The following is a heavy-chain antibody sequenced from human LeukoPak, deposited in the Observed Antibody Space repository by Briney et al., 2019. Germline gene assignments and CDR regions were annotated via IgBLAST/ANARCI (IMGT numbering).Heavy chain of an antibody. D-gene: IGHD3-3*01. CDR3: ARGGYDFVYYYYGMDV. CDR2: VNPNSGGT. CDR1: GYTFTGYY. Sequence: ASVKVSCKASGYTFTGYYMHWVRQAPGQGLEWMGRVNPNSGGTNYAQKFQGRVTMTRDTSISTAYMELSRLRSDDTAVYYCARGGYDFVYYYYGMDVWGQGTTVTVSS. J-gene: IGHJ6*02. V-gene: IGHV1-2*06.